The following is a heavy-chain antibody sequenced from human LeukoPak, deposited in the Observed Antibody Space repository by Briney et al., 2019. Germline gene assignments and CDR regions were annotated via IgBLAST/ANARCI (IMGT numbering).Heavy chain of an antibody. V-gene: IGHV4-59*01. D-gene: IGHD3-10*01. Sequence: SETLSLTCTVSGGSITSYYWSWIRQPPGKGLEWIGYIYYSGSTNYNPSLKCRVTISVDTSKNQFSLKLSSVTAADTAVYYCARGGVNYKIAGPWGQGALVTVSS. J-gene: IGHJ5*02. CDR1: GGSITSYY. CDR3: ARGGVNYKIAGP. CDR2: IYYSGST.